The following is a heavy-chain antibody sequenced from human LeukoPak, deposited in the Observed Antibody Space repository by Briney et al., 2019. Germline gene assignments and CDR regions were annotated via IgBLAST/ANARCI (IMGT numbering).Heavy chain of an antibody. D-gene: IGHD2-15*01. J-gene: IGHJ4*02. Sequence: GASVKVSCKPSGYTFTDYYTHWVRQAPGQGLEWIGWINPNSGGTNYAQKFQGRVTMTRDTSISTAYMELSRLRSDDTAVYYCARERTLTSCYDYWGQGTLVTVSS. V-gene: IGHV1-2*02. CDR3: ARERTLTSCYDY. CDR1: GYTFTDYY. CDR2: INPNSGGT.